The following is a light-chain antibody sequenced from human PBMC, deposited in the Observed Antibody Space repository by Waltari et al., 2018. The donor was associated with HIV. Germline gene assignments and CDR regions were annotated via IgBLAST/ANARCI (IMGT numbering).Light chain of an antibody. CDR3: CSYAGSYTYV. CDR2: DVN. CDR1: SSDVGAYNY. J-gene: IGLJ1*01. Sequence: GSPGQSVTISCTGTSSDVGAYNYVSWYQQHPGKAPKLMIYDVNKRPSGVPDRFSGSKSGNTASLTISGLQAEDEADYYCCSYAGSYTYVFGTGTKVTVL. V-gene: IGLV2-11*01.